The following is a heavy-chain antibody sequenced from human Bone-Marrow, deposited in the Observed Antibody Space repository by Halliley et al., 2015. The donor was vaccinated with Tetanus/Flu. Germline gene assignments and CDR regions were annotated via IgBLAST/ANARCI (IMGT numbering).Heavy chain of an antibody. J-gene: IGHJ3*02. CDR3: ARDRGGYYYDSSGSDDAFGI. CDR2: IWFDGSNK. D-gene: IGHD3-22*01. CDR1: GVTFSSSG. V-gene: IGHV3-33*01. Sequence: SGVTFSSSGVHWVRQAPGKGLEWVAVIWFDGSNKYYADSVKGRFTISRDNSKNTLYLQMNSLRAEDTGVYCCARDRGGYYYDSSGSDDAFGIWGQGTMVTVSS.